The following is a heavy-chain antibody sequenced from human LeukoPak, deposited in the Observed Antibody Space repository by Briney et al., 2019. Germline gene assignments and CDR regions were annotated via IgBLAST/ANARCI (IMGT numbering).Heavy chain of an antibody. Sequence: GGSLRLSCAASGFTFSSYAMSWVRQAPGKGLEWVSAISGSGGSTYYADSVKGRFTISRDNSKNTLYLQMNSLRAEDTAVYYCAKNWNSPKYYYYMDVWGKGTTVTVSS. V-gene: IGHV3-23*01. D-gene: IGHD1-7*01. CDR1: GFTFSSYA. J-gene: IGHJ6*03. CDR2: ISGSGGST. CDR3: AKNWNSPKYYYYMDV.